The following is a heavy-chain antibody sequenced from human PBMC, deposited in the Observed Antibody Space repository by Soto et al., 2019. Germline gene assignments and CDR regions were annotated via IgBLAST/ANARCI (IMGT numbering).Heavy chain of an antibody. CDR3: ANGGTAAGTIRH. D-gene: IGHD6-13*01. CDR2: IGPSSNSI. J-gene: IGHJ4*02. CDR1: GFSFSIYT. V-gene: IGHV3-21*01. Sequence: EVQLVESGGGLVKPGGSLRLSCAASGFSFSIYTMNWVRQAPGKGLEWVSSIGPSSNSIYYADSVNGRFTISRDNAKNSLYLQMNSLRGEDTAVYYCANGGTAAGTIRHWGQGTLVTVSS.